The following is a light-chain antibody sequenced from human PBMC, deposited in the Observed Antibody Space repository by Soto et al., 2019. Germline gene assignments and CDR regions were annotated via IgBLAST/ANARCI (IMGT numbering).Light chain of an antibody. CDR3: QQYANSPIT. V-gene: IGKV3-20*01. CDR1: QFVSSRS. Sequence: PGESAPLRCYASQFVSSRSLAWYQQKLGQAPRLLIYGASNRATGIPGRFSASGSGTDFTLTITPLEPEDFAVYFCQQYANSPITFGQVTRLEIK. J-gene: IGKJ5*01. CDR2: GAS.